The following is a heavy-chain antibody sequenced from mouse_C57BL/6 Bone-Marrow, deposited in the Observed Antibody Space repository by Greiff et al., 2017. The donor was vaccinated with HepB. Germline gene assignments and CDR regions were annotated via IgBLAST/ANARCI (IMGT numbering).Heavy chain of an antibody. CDR3: AREGTSGYGNY. CDR2: IYPRSGNT. CDR1: GYTFTSYG. J-gene: IGHJ3*01. Sequence: LVESGAELARPGASVKLSCKASGYTFTSYGISWVKQRTGQGLEWIGEIYPRSGNTYYNEKFKGKATLTADKSSSTAYMELRSLTSEDSAVYFCAREGTSGYGNYWGQGTLVTVSA. D-gene: IGHD2-1*01. V-gene: IGHV1-81*01.